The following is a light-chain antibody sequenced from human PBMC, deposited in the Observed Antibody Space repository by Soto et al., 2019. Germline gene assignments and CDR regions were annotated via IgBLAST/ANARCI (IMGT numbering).Light chain of an antibody. CDR3: QQYGSSPLLT. V-gene: IGKV3-20*01. CDR2: GAS. J-gene: IGKJ4*01. CDR1: QSVSSSY. Sequence: EIVLTQSPGTLSLSPGERATLSCRASQSVSSSYLAWYQQKPVQAPRLLIYGASSRATGIPDRFSGSGSGTDFTLTISRLEPEDFAVYYCQQYGSSPLLTFGGGTKVEIK.